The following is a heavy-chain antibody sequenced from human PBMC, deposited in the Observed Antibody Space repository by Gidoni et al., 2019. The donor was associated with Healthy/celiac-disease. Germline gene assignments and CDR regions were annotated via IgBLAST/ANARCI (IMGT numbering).Heavy chain of an antibody. J-gene: IGHJ4*02. Sequence: EVQLVESGGGLVQPGGSLRLSCAASGFTFSSYSMNWVRQAPGKGLEWVSYISSSSSTIYYADSVKGRFTISRDNAKNSLYLQMNSLRDEDTAVYYCARDLLQGAYYYDSSVGYWGQGTLVTVSS. CDR1: GFTFSSYS. V-gene: IGHV3-48*02. CDR2: ISSSSSTI. D-gene: IGHD3-22*01. CDR3: ARDLLQGAYYYDSSVGY.